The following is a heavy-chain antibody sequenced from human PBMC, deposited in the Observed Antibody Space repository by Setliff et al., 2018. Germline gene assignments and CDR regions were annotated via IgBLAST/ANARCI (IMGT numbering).Heavy chain of an antibody. D-gene: IGHD3-22*01. V-gene: IGHV7-4-1*02. J-gene: IGHJ4*02. Sequence: ASVKVSCKSSGYTFTSYPINWMRQAPGQGLEWMGWINTKTGKPTYAQAFTGRIVFSLHNSVSTAYLQISSLKADDTAVYYCASDTGVRGHEIRGYYGRGFAYWGQGTPVTVS. CDR1: GYTFTSYP. CDR2: INTKTGKP. CDR3: ASDTGVRGHEIRGYYGRGFAY.